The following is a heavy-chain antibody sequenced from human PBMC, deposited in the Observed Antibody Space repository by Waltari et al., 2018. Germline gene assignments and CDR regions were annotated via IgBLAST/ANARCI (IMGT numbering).Heavy chain of an antibody. CDR1: GFTFDDYV. D-gene: IGHD5-18*01. Sequence: EVQLVESGGGLVQPGRSLRLSCAASGFTFDDYVLHWVRQAPGKGLEWVSGISWNSGSIGYADSVKGRFTISRDNAKNSLYLQMNSLKAEDTALYYCAKGGYSYGYDYYYGMDVWGQGTTVTVSS. CDR2: ISWNSGSI. V-gene: IGHV3-9*01. CDR3: AKGGYSYGYDYYYGMDV. J-gene: IGHJ6*02.